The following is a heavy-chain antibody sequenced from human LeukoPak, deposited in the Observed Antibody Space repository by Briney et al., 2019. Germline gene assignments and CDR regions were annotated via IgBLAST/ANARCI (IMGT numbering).Heavy chain of an antibody. J-gene: IGHJ4*02. CDR1: GYSFSNYW. D-gene: IGHD3-10*01. CDR3: ARLSQSGVITSFDY. CDR2: IDPSDSYT. Sequence: GESLKIDCQGSGYSFSNYWITWVRQMPGKGLEWMGRIDPSDSYTNYSPSFQGHVTISADKSFSTAYLQWSSLKASDTAMYYCARLSQSGVITSFDYWGEGTLVTVSS. V-gene: IGHV5-10-1*01.